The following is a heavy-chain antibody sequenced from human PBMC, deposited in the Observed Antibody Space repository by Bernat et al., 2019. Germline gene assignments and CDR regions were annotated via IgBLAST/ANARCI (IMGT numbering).Heavy chain of an antibody. Sequence: QVQLVESGGGVVQPGRSLRLSCAASGFTFSSYGMNWVRQAPGKGLEWVAVISYDGSNKYYADSVKGRFTISRDNSKNTLYLQMNSLRAEDTAVYYCAKDYTEYYYGSGSYFDYWGQGTLVTVSS. CDR3: AKDYTEYYYGSGSYFDY. V-gene: IGHV3-30*18. D-gene: IGHD3-10*01. J-gene: IGHJ4*02. CDR1: GFTFSSYG. CDR2: ISYDGSNK.